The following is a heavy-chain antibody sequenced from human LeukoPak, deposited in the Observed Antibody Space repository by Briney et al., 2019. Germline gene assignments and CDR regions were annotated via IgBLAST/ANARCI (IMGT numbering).Heavy chain of an antibody. Sequence: ASVKVSCKASGYTFTSYGISWVRQAPGQGLEWMGWISACNGNTNYAQKLQGRVTMTTDTSTSTAYMELRSLRSDDTAVCYCARAPWVAVAGTGYYYYYMDVWGKGTTVTISS. D-gene: IGHD6-19*01. CDR1: GYTFTSYG. J-gene: IGHJ6*03. CDR2: ISACNGNT. V-gene: IGHV1-18*01. CDR3: ARAPWVAVAGTGYYYYYMDV.